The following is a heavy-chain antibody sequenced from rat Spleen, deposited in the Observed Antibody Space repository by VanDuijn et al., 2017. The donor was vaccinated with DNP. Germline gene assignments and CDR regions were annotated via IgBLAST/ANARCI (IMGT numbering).Heavy chain of an antibody. CDR3: GKIAAGAVDA. CDR1: GFTFSSYW. D-gene: IGHD1-2*01. J-gene: IGHJ4*01. Sequence: EVQLVETGGGLVQPGRSLKLSCVASGFTFSSYWMYWIRQAPGKGLEWVASITSSGIYYGDSVRGRFTVSRDDAKSTLYLQMNSLRSEDTATYYCGKIAAGAVDAWGQGTSVTVSS. CDR2: ITSSGI. V-gene: IGHV5-58*01.